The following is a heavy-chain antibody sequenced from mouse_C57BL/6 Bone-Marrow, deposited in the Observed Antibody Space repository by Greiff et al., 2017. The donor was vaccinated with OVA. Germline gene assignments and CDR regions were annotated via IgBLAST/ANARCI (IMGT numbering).Heavy chain of an antibody. V-gene: IGHV1-18*01. Sequence: EVQLQQSGPELVKPGASVKIPCKASGYTFTDYNMDWVKQSHGKSLEWIGDINPNNGGTIYNQKFKGKATLTVDKSSSTAYMELRSLTSEDTAVYYCAREGTAYYSNYFDYWGQGTTLTVSS. CDR2: INPNNGGT. CDR1: GYTFTDYN. J-gene: IGHJ2*01. D-gene: IGHD2-5*01. CDR3: AREGTAYYSNYFDY.